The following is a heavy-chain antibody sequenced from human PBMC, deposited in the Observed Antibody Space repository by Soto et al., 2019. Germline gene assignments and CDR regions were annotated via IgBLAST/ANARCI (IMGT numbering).Heavy chain of an antibody. CDR1: GGSISSYY. CDR2: IYYSGST. J-gene: IGHJ4*02. CDR3: ARHAEGASFDY. Sequence: SETLSLTCTVSGGSISSYYWSWIRQPPGKGLEWIGYIYYSGSTNYNPSLKSRVTISVDTSKNQFSLKLSSVTAADTAVYYCARHAEGASFDYWGQGTLVTVSS. D-gene: IGHD1-26*01. V-gene: IGHV4-59*08.